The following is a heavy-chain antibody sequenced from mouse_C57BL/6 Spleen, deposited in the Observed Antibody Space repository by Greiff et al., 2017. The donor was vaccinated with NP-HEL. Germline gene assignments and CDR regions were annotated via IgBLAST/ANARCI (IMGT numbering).Heavy chain of an antibody. Sequence: QVQLQQSGAELVRPGASVTLSCKASGYTFTDYEMHWVKQTPVHGLEWIGAIDPETGGTAYNQKFKGKAILTADKSSSTAYMELRSLTSEDSAVYYRTRLDTTAFDYWGQGTTLTVSS. J-gene: IGHJ2*01. CDR3: TRLDTTAFDY. CDR1: GYTFTDYE. CDR2: IDPETGGT. V-gene: IGHV1-15*01. D-gene: IGHD1-2*01.